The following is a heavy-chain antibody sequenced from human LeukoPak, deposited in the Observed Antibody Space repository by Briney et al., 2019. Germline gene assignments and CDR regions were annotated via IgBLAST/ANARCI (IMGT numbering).Heavy chain of an antibody. J-gene: IGHJ4*02. CDR3: ARGLVVVAADY. V-gene: IGHV1-8*02. CDR2: MNPNSGNT. CDR1: GGTFSSYA. Sequence: ASVKVSCKASGGTFSSYAISWVRQATGQGLGWMGWMNPNSGNTGYAQKFQGRVTMTRNTSISTAYMELSSLRSEDTAVYYCARGLVVVAADYWGQGTLVTVSS. D-gene: IGHD2-15*01.